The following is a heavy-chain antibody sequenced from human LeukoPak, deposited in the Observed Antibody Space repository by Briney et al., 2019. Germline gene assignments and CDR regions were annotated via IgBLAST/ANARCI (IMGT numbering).Heavy chain of an antibody. J-gene: IGHJ6*03. V-gene: IGHV3-7*03. Sequence: PGGSLRLSCAASGFNSSRYWMNWVRQAPGKGLGWVASITEDGSEKYYLDSVKGRFTISRDDAKNSLYLQMNSLRAEDTALYYCARHSYGGVNYYYFYMDAWGKGTTVTVSS. CDR1: GFNSSRYW. D-gene: IGHD4/OR15-4a*01. CDR3: ARHSYGGVNYYYFYMDA. CDR2: ITEDGSEK.